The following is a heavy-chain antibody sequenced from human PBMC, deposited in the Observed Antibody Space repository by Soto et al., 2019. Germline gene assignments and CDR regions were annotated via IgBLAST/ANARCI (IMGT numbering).Heavy chain of an antibody. D-gene: IGHD2-2*01. Sequence: PSETLSLTCTVSGGSISSGGYCWSWIRQHPGKGLEWIGYIYYSGSTYYNPSLKSRVTISVDTSKNQFSLKLSSVTAADTAEYYCASTAEVVPAAIWFDPWGQGTLVTVSS. J-gene: IGHJ5*02. CDR2: IYYSGST. CDR1: GGSISSGGYC. V-gene: IGHV4-31*03. CDR3: ASTAEVVPAAIWFDP.